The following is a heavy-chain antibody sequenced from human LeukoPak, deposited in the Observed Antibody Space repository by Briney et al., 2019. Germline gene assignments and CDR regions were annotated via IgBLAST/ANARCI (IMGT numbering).Heavy chain of an antibody. J-gene: IGHJ6*03. CDR2: MYHSGST. D-gene: IGHD2-2*03. CDR3: ARVGYSRPDYYYYMDV. CDR1: GYSITSDYY. V-gene: IGHV4-38-2*02. Sequence: SETLSLTCTVSGYSITSDYYWGWIRQPPGKGLEWFGAMYHSGSTYYNPSLKSRVTISLDTSKNQFSLKLRSVTAADTAMYYCARVGYSRPDYYYYMDVWGKGTTVTVSS.